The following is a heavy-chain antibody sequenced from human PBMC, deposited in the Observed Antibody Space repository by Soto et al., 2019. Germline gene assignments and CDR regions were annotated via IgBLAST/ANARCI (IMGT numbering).Heavy chain of an antibody. J-gene: IGHJ6*02. CDR2: ISSYNGNT. CDR3: ARDRPTSSIRARDYYYAMDV. Sequence: QVQLVQSGAEVKKPGASVKVSCKASEYTFITYGISWVRLAPGQGLEWMGWISSYNGNTNYAQKLQGRVTMTTDTSMTTAYMELRSLRSDDTAVYYCARDRPTSSIRARDYYYAMDVWGQGTTATVSS. CDR1: EYTFITYG. V-gene: IGHV1-18*01. D-gene: IGHD6-6*01.